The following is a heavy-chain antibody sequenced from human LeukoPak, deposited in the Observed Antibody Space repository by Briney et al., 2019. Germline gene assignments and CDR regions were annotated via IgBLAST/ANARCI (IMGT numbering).Heavy chain of an antibody. V-gene: IGHV3-74*03. CDR1: GFTFSNYW. CDR2: INNDGSNA. D-gene: IGHD4-23*01. Sequence: GGSLRLSCAASGFTFSNYWMHWVRQAPGKGLIWVSRINNDGSNAAYADSVKGRFTISRDHAKNTLYLQMNSLRAEDTAVYYCAMTTVGFDYWGQGALVTVSS. J-gene: IGHJ4*02. CDR3: AMTTVGFDY.